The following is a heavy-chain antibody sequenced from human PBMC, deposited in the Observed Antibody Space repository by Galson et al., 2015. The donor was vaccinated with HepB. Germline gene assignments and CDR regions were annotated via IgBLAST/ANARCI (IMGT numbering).Heavy chain of an antibody. CDR2: ISYDGSNK. J-gene: IGHJ3*02. V-gene: IGHV3-30-3*01. CDR3: ARVRDWASPLKSAFDI. CDR1: GFTFSSYA. Sequence: SLRLSCAASGFTFSSYAMHGVRQAPGKGLEWVAVISYDGSNKYYADSVKGRFTISRDNSKNTLYLQMNSLRAEDTAVYYCARVRDWASPLKSAFDIWGQGTMVTVSS. D-gene: IGHD5-24*01.